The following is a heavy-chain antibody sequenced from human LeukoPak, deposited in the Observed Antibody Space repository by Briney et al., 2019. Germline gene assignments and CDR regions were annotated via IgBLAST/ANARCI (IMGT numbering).Heavy chain of an antibody. CDR3: ARQWTYYGIRMPEFQNYFDY. J-gene: IGHJ4*02. CDR1: GSSFTSYW. V-gene: IGHV5-51*01. D-gene: IGHD3-9*01. CDR2: IYPGDSDT. Sequence: GASLQISCKGSGSSFTSYWIGWVRQLPGKGLEWMGIIYPGDSDTRYSPSFQGQVTISADKSISTAYLQWSSLKASDTAMYYCARQWTYYGIRMPEFQNYFDYWGQGTLVTVSS.